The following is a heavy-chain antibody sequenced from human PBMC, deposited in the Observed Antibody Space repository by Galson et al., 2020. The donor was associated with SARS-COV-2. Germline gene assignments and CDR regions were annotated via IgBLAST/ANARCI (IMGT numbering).Heavy chain of an antibody. CDR3: VRLGSGSYGGRLFDY. J-gene: IGHJ4*02. Sequence: SETLSLTCTVSGDSITSRSSYWGWIRQPPGAGLEWIVSMYYTGITYYNPSLKSRVTISGDTSRNQFSLKMRSVTAADTAVYYCVRLGSGSYGGRLFDYWGRGALVIVSS. D-gene: IGHD6-19*01. CDR2: MYYTGIT. V-gene: IGHV4-39*01. CDR1: GDSITSRSSY.